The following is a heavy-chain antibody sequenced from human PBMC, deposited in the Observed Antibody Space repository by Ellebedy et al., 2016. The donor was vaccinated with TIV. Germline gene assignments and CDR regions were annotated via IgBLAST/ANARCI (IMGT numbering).Heavy chain of an antibody. CDR2: IFGVGTT. CDR1: GFNFRIYS. CDR3: VTGAQSRSFDY. J-gene: IGHJ4*02. V-gene: IGHV3-53*01. Sequence: GESLKISCIASGFNFRIYSMTWVRQAPGKGLEWVSVIFGVGTTYYTDSVKGRFTISRDTSKNTIYLQMNSLRAEDTAVYYCVTGAQSRSFDYWGQGTLVTVSS. D-gene: IGHD3-10*01.